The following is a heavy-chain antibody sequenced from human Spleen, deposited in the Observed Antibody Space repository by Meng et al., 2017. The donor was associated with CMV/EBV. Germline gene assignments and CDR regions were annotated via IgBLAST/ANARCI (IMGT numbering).Heavy chain of an antibody. Sequence: QLQLQESGPGLVKPSETLSLTCTVSGGSISSYYWSWIRQPPGKGLEWIGYIYYSGSTNYNPSLKSRVTISVDTSKNQFSLKLSSVTAADTAVYYCARGVMVRGVLYYFDYWGQGTLVTVSS. D-gene: IGHD3-10*01. J-gene: IGHJ4*02. CDR3: ARGVMVRGVLYYFDY. CDR1: GGSISSYY. V-gene: IGHV4-59*01. CDR2: IYYSGST.